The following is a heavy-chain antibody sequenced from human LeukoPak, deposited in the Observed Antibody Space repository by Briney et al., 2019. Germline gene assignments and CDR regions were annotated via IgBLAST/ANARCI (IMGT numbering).Heavy chain of an antibody. Sequence: PGGSLRLSCAASGFTFADHGMHWVRQAPGKGLEWVSIISGDGGSTYYADSVKGRFTISRDNSKDSLYLQMNSLRTEDTAFYYCAKDRYCFSTSCYAPFDHWGQGTLVTVSS. J-gene: IGHJ4*02. D-gene: IGHD2-2*01. CDR2: ISGDGGST. V-gene: IGHV3-43*02. CDR3: AKDRYCFSTSCYAPFDH. CDR1: GFTFADHG.